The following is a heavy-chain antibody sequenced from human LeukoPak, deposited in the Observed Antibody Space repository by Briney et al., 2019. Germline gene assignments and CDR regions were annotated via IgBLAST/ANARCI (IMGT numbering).Heavy chain of an antibody. D-gene: IGHD1-26*01. V-gene: IGHV3-23*01. J-gene: IGHJ6*02. CDR3: AKGFIYRREYYYYGMDV. CDR1: GFTFSSYA. CDR2: ISGSGGST. Sequence: GGSLRLSCAASGFTFSSYAMSWVRQAPGKGLEWVSAISGSGGSTYYADSVKGRFTISRDNSKNTLYLQMNSLRAEDTAVYYCAKGFIYRREYYYYGMDVWGQGTTVTVSS.